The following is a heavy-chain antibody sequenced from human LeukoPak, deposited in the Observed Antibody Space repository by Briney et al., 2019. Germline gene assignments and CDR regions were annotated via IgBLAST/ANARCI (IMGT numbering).Heavy chain of an antibody. D-gene: IGHD2-2*03. Sequence: GGSLRLSCAAPGFTFSPYAMHWVRQAPGKGLELVALISNDGSKKYYAYSVKGRFTISTDNSKNTLDLPMNSLKAEDTAVYYCAKDGYCSSTSCYPNHFDSWGQGTLVTVSS. CDR3: AKDGYCSSTSCYPNHFDS. CDR1: GFTFSPYA. CDR2: ISNDGSKK. J-gene: IGHJ4*02. V-gene: IGHV3-30*18.